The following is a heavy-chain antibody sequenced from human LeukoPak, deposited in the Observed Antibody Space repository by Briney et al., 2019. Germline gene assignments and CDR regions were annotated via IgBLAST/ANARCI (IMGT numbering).Heavy chain of an antibody. V-gene: IGHV3-30*18. CDR3: AKDLRSYYDSSGCDY. D-gene: IGHD3-22*01. J-gene: IGHJ4*02. CDR2: ISYDGSNK. Sequence: PGGSLRLSCAASGFTFSSYGMHWVRQAPGKGLEWVAVISYDGSNKYYADSVKGRFTISRDNSKNTLYLQMNSLRVEDTAVYYCAKDLRSYYDSSGCDYWGQGTLVTVSS. CDR1: GFTFSSYG.